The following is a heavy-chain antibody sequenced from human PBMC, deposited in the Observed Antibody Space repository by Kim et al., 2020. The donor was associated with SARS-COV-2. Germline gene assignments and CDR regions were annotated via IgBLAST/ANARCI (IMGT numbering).Heavy chain of an antibody. CDR1: GFTFNNYA. Sequence: GGSLRLSCAASGFTFNNYAMSWVRQAPGKGLEWVSGIRDSGGSTKYADSVKGRGSISRDNSNNTMYLQMDSMRAEDTAVYYCAKVTSGSSGWFEYFQHWGQGTLVTVSS. CDR3: AKVTSGSSGWFEYFQH. J-gene: IGHJ1*01. D-gene: IGHD6-19*01. CDR2: IRDSGGST. V-gene: IGHV3-23*01.